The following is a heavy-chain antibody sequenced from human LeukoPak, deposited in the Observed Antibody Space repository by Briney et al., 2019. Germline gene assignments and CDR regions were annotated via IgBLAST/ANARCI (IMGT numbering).Heavy chain of an antibody. CDR3: ARGASRFDP. CDR1: GGSISSTSYY. Sequence: PSETLSLTCTVSGGSISSTSYYWGWIRQPPGKGLEWIGSIYNNGHTYHNASLQSRVTMDVDTSKNQFSLKLRSVTAADTAVYFCARGASRFDPWGQGTLVTVSS. CDR2: IYNNGHT. V-gene: IGHV4-39*01. J-gene: IGHJ5*02.